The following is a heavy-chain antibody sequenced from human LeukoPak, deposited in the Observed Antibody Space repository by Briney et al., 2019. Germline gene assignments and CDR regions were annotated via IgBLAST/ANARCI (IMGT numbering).Heavy chain of an antibody. CDR2: INHSGST. J-gene: IGHJ5*02. V-gene: IGHV4-61*08. CDR1: GGSISSGDYY. D-gene: IGHD4-17*01. CDR3: AREVDYDYGDYGNWFDP. Sequence: SETLSLTCTVSGGSISSGDYYWSWIRQPPGKGLEWTGEINHSGSTNYNPSLKSRVTMSVDTSKNQFSLKLSSVTAADTAVYYCAREVDYDYGDYGNWFDPWGQGTLVTVSS.